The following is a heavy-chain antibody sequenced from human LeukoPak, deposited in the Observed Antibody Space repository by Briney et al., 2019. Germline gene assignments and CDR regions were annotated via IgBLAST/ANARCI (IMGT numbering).Heavy chain of an antibody. J-gene: IGHJ3*02. D-gene: IGHD1-26*01. V-gene: IGHV3-64D*09. CDR1: RFTFSNYA. CDR2: ISSNGGST. CDR3: VKESSGSYCIGAFDI. Sequence: PGGSLRLSCSASRFTFSNYAIHWVRQAPGKGLEYVSGISSNGGSTYYAESVRGRFITSRDNSKNMLYLQMSSLRAEDTAVYYCVKESSGSYCIGAFDIWGQGTMVTVSS.